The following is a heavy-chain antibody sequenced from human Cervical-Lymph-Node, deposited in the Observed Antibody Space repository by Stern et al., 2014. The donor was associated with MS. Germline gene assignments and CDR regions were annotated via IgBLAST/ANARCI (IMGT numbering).Heavy chain of an antibody. CDR3: AREGEDYGDNVHYGIDV. CDR1: GGSVNSGGYY. J-gene: IGHJ6*02. V-gene: IGHV4-31*03. Sequence: QLQLQESGPGLVKPSQTLSLTCTVSGGSVNSGGYYWSWIRQHPGKGLEWIWFIYYSGSTYYSPSLQSRVTISLDTSKNQFSLKLTSVTAADTAVYYCAREGEDYGDNVHYGIDVWGQGTTVTVSS. D-gene: IGHD4-17*01. CDR2: IYYSGST.